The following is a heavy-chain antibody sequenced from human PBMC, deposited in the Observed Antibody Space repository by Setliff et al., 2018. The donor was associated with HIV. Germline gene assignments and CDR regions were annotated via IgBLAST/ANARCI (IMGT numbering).Heavy chain of an antibody. D-gene: IGHD4-17*01. CDR1: GFSIDDYA. Sequence: GGSLRLSCTASGFSIDDYAMNWFRQAPGRGLEWVGLVRGIAYGGTTEYAASVKGRFTISRDDSKNSLYLQMSSLKTEDTAVYYCARDRYGDYGTFDYWGQGTLVTVSS. CDR2: VRGIAYGGTT. V-gene: IGHV3-49*03. CDR3: ARDRYGDYGTFDY. J-gene: IGHJ4*02.